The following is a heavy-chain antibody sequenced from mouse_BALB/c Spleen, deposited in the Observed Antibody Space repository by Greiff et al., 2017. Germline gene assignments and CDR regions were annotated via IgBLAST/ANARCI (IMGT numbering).Heavy chain of an antibody. CDR1: GFSLTSYG. J-gene: IGHJ4*01. V-gene: IGHV2-2*02. D-gene: IGHD2-14*01. CDR3: ARKNPLYRYYAMDY. CDR2: IWSGGST. Sequence: VQVVESGPGLVQPSQSLSITCTVSGFSLTSYGVHWVRQSPGKGLEWLGVIWSGGSTDYNAAFISRLSISKDNSKSQVFFKMNSLQANDTAIYYCARKNPLYRYYAMDYWGQGTSVTVSS.